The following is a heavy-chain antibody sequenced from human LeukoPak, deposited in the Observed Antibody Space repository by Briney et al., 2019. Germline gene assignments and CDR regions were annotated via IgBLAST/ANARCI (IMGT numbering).Heavy chain of an antibody. CDR1: GFTFSTYA. V-gene: IGHV3-23*01. CDR2: ISGSGDTT. J-gene: IGHJ4*02. D-gene: IGHD3-3*01. Sequence: QAGGSLRPSCVASGFTFSTYAMSWVRQAPGKGLEWVSTISGSGDTTYYADSVKGRFTISRDNSKNKMYLQMNSLRAEDTAIYYCAKGMAPHDLWSDYSSFDYWGQGTLVTVSS. CDR3: AKGMAPHDLWSDYSSFDY.